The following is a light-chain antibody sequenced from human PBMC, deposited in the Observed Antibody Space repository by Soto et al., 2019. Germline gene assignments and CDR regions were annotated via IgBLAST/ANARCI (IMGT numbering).Light chain of an antibody. V-gene: IGLV2-14*01. CDR1: NTDVGGYDY. Sequence: QSVLTQPASVSGSPGQSITISCTGTNTDVGGYDYVSWYQQHPDKAPKLMIYEVSNRPSGISNRFSASKSGKTASLTISGLQAEDEADYYCSSYRSDSTLVFGGGTKVTVL. J-gene: IGLJ2*01. CDR2: EVS. CDR3: SSYRSDSTLV.